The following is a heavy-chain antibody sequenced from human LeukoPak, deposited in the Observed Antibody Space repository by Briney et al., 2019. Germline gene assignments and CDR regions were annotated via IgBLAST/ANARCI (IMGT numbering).Heavy chain of an antibody. Sequence: GGSLRLSCAASGFTFSSYGMHWVRQAPGKGLEWVAVIWYDGSNKYYADSVKGRFTISRDNSKNTLYLQMNSLRAEDTAVYYCARDSPEYGAFDIWGQGTMVTVSS. CDR1: GFTFSSYG. V-gene: IGHV3-33*01. D-gene: IGHD6-6*01. CDR2: IWYDGSNK. CDR3: ARDSPEYGAFDI. J-gene: IGHJ3*02.